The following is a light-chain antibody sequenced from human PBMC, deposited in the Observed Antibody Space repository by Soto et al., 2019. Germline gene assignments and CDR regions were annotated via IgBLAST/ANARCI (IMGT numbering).Light chain of an antibody. Sequence: EVVLTQSPATLSLSPGERATLSCRASQSIRTSLAWDQQKPGQAPRLVIFDASNRANGVPARFGGSGSGTDFTLTINSLEPEDFAVYYCQQRNVWPPITFGQGTKVDIK. J-gene: IGKJ1*01. CDR1: QSIRTS. CDR3: QQRNVWPPIT. V-gene: IGKV3-11*01. CDR2: DAS.